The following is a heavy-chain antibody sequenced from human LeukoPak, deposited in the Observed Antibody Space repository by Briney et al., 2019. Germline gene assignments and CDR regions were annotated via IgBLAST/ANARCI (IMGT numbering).Heavy chain of an antibody. CDR3: ANNYDSSGYSAYYFDY. Sequence: GSLRLSCAASGFTFSSYAMNWVRQAPGKGLEWVSAISGSGGSTYYADSVKGRFTISRDNSKNTLYLQMNSLRAEDTAVYYCANNYDSSGYSAYYFDYWGQGTLVTVSS. CDR1: GFTFSSYA. CDR2: ISGSGGST. D-gene: IGHD3-22*01. V-gene: IGHV3-23*01. J-gene: IGHJ4*02.